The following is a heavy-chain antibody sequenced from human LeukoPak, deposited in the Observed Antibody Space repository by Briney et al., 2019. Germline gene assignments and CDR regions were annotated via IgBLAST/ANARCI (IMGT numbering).Heavy chain of an antibody. V-gene: IGHV3-23*01. CDR1: GFTFSNYA. Sequence: PGGSLRLSCAASGFTFSNYAMTWVRQAPGKGLEWVSAISGRDGSTYYSDSVTGRFTISRDSSKNTLYLQMTSLRTDDTAVYYCAKDGYXXWSAYQVDFWGQGTLVTVSS. CDR3: AKDGYXXWSAYQVDF. D-gene: IGHD3-3*01. J-gene: IGHJ4*02. CDR2: ISGRDGST.